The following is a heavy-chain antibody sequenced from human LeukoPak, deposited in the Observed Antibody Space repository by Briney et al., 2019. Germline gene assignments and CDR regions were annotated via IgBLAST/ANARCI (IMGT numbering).Heavy chain of an antibody. D-gene: IGHD3-22*01. CDR1: GFTFSNYG. Sequence: GGSLRLSCAASGFTFSNYGMHWVRQAPGKGLEWVSYISSSGSTIYYADSVKGRFTISRDNAKNSLYLQMNSLRAEDTAVYYCARGEYYYDSSGYRLDYWGQGTLVTVSS. J-gene: IGHJ4*02. CDR2: ISSSGSTI. V-gene: IGHV3-48*04. CDR3: ARGEYYYDSSGYRLDY.